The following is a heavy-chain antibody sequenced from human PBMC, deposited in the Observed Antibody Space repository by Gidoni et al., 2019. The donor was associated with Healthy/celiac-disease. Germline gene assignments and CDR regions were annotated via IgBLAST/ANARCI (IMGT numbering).Heavy chain of an antibody. V-gene: IGHV3-64*01. J-gene: IGHJ6*02. CDR1: GFTFSSYA. D-gene: IGHD5-12*01. CDR3: ARDGIVATMGVSYYYYGMDV. Sequence: EVQLVESGGALVQPGGSLRLSCAASGFTFSSYAMHWVRQAPGKGLEYVSAISSNGGSTYYANSVKGRFTISRDNSKNTLYLQMGSLRAEDMAVYYCARDGIVATMGVSYYYYGMDVWGQGTTVTVSS. CDR2: ISSNGGST.